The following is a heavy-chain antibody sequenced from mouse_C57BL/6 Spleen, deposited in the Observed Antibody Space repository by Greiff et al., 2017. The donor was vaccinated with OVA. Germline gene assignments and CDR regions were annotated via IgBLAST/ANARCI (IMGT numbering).Heavy chain of an antibody. CDR3: ARAPFYYGSSYFDG. Sequence: QVQLQQSGPELVKPGASVKISCKASGYAFSSSWMNWVKQRPGKGLEWIGRIYPGDGDTNYNGKFKGKATLTADKSSSTAYMQLSSLTSEDSAVYFCARAPFYYGSSYFDGWGQGTTLTVSS. J-gene: IGHJ2*01. CDR2: IYPGDGDT. V-gene: IGHV1-82*01. D-gene: IGHD1-1*01. CDR1: GYAFSSSW.